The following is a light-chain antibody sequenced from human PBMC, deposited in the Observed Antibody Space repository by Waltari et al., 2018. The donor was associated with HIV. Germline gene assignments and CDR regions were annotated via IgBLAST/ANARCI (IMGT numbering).Light chain of an antibody. CDR1: TGAVTSGHY. CDR2: DTN. V-gene: IGLV7-46*01. J-gene: IGLJ3*02. Sequence: QAVVTQEPSLTVSPGGTVTLTCGSSTGAVTSGHYPYWFQQKPGQAPRTLIYDTNNKHPSTPGRFSGALLGGKAALTLSGAQPEDEAEYYCLLSYSGAWVFGGGTKLTVL. CDR3: LLSYSGAWV.